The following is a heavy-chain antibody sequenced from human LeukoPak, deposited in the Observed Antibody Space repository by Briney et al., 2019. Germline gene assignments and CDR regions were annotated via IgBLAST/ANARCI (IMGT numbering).Heavy chain of an antibody. CDR2: ISAYNGNT. D-gene: IGHD6-13*01. Sequence: GASVKVSCKASGYTFTSYGISWVRQAPGQGLEWMGWISAYNGNTNYAQKLQGRVTMTTDTSTSTAYMELRSLRSEDTAVYYCARDPFPLSSIYSGLDYWGQGTLVTVSS. CDR3: ARDPFPLSSIYSGLDY. CDR1: GYTFTSYG. V-gene: IGHV1-18*01. J-gene: IGHJ4*02.